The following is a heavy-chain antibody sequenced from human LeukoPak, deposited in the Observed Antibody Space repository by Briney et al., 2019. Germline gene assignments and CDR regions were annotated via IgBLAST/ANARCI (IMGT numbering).Heavy chain of an antibody. CDR3: ARDWGFGNPARFDP. D-gene: IGHD3-10*01. CDR1: GYTFTSYG. Sequence: ASVKVSCKASGYTFTSYGISWVRQAPGQGLEWMGWISAYNGNTNYAQKLQGRVTMTTDPSTSTAYMELRSLRSDDTAVYYCARDWGFGNPARFDPWGQGTLVTVSS. V-gene: IGHV1-18*04. J-gene: IGHJ5*02. CDR2: ISAYNGNT.